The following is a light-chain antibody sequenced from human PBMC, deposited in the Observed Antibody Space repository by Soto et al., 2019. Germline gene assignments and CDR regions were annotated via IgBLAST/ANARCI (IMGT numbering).Light chain of an antibody. V-gene: IGLV4-69*01. J-gene: IGLJ3*02. CDR1: SGHRSNL. Sequence: QLVLTQSPSASASLGASVKLTCTLSSGHRSNLIAWHQQQPQKGPRFLMNLTREGSHKKGDGIPDRFSGSSSGTERYLTISSLQSEDEGDYFCQTWDTDIPVFGGGTKLTVL. CDR2: LTREGSH. CDR3: QTWDTDIPV.